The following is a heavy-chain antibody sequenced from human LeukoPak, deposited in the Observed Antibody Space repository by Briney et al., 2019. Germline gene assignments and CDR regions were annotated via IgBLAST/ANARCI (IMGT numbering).Heavy chain of an antibody. D-gene: IGHD6-19*01. CDR1: GGSISSSSYY. CDR2: SYYSGST. J-gene: IGHJ4*02. V-gene: IGHV4-39*01. CDR3: ARLSRQWLPYIDY. Sequence: SETLSLTCSVSGGSISSSSYYWGWIRQPPGKGLEWIGSSYYSGSTYYNPSLKSRVTISVDTSKNQFSLKLSSVTAADTAVYCCARLSRQWLPYIDYWGQGTLVTVSS.